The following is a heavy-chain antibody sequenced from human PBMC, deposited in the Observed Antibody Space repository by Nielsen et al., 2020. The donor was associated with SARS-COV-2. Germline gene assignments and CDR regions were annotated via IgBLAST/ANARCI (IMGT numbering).Heavy chain of an antibody. CDR3: ARPGDTFDNDAFDI. CDR1: GGSISSYY. J-gene: IGHJ3*02. V-gene: IGHV4-59*01. D-gene: IGHD3-9*01. CDR2: IYYSGST. Sequence: SETLSFTCTVSGGSISSYYWSWIRQPPGKGLEWIGYIYYSGSTNYNPSLKSRVTISVDTSKNQFSLKLSSVTAADTAVYYCARPGDTFDNDAFDIWGQGTMVTVSS.